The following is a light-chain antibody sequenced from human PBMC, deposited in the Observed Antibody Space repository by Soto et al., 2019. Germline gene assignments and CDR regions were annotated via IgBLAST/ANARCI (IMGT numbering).Light chain of an antibody. CDR2: LGS. CDR1: QSLLHSNGYNY. CDR3: MQALQTPLFT. J-gene: IGKJ3*01. V-gene: IGKV2-28*01. Sequence: IVTTQSPLSLPVTPGEPASISCRSSQSLLHSNGYNYLDWYLQKPGQSPQLLIYLGSNRASGVPDRFSGSGSGTDFTLKISRVEAEDVGVYYCMQALQTPLFTFGPGTKVDIK.